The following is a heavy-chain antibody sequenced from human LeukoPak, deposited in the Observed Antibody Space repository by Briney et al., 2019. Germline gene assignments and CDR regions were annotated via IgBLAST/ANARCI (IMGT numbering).Heavy chain of an antibody. D-gene: IGHD3-3*01. CDR2: ISSSGSTI. CDR1: GFTFSDYY. V-gene: IGHV3-11*01. CDR3: ARDSRVSPVFGVALNSHYYGMDV. Sequence: GGSLRLSCAASGFTFSDYYMSWIRQAPGKGPEWVSYISSSGSTIYYADSVKGRCTISRDNAKNSLYLQMNSLRAEDTAVYYCARDSRVSPVFGVALNSHYYGMDVWGQGTTVTVSS. J-gene: IGHJ6*02.